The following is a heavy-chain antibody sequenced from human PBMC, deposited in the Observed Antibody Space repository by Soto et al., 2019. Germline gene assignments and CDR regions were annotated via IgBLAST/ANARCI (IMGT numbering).Heavy chain of an antibody. CDR1: GGSISSSNW. Sequence: SETLSLTCAVSGGSISSSNWWSWVRQPPGKGLEWIGEIYHSGSTNYNPSLKSRVTISVDKSKNQFSLKLSSVTAADTAVYYCARRNIVVVPAAIGWFDPWGQGTLVTVS. V-gene: IGHV4-4*02. CDR3: ARRNIVVVPAAIGWFDP. CDR2: IYHSGST. D-gene: IGHD2-2*01. J-gene: IGHJ5*02.